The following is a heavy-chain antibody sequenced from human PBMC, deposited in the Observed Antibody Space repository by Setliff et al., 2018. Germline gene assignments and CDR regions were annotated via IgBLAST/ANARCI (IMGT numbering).Heavy chain of an antibody. Sequence: VASVKVSCKASGYSFTNYDINWVRQATGQGLEWMGWINPNSGNTDYAQKFQGRVTMTTNTSINTAYMELSSLRFEDTAVYCCARPDVGGSWTSDAFDIWGQGTMVTVSS. CDR3: ARPDVGGSWTSDAFDI. J-gene: IGHJ3*02. V-gene: IGHV1-8*02. CDR2: INPNSGNT. CDR1: GYSFTNYD.